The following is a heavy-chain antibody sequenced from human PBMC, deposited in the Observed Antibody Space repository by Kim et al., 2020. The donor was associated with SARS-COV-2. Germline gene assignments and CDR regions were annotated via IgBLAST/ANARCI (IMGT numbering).Heavy chain of an antibody. J-gene: IGHJ6*02. Sequence: SETLSLTCTVSGGSISSYYWSWIRQPPGKGLEWIGYIYYSGSTNYNPSLKSRVTISVDTSKNQFSLKLSSVTAADTAVYYCAGGYCGGDCYYYYYYGMDVWGQGTTVTVS. CDR1: GGSISSYY. V-gene: IGHV4-59*13. CDR3: AGGYCGGDCYYYYYYGMDV. CDR2: IYYSGST. D-gene: IGHD2-21*01.